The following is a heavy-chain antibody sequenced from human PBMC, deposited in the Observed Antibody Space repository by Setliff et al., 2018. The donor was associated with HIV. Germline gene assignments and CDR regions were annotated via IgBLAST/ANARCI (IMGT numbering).Heavy chain of an antibody. V-gene: IGHV5-51*01. CDR2: IYPGDSDT. CDR1: GYRIYRYW. CDR3: IRRRRAPGTGDLESY. D-gene: IGHD7-27*01. Sequence: PGESLKISCKGSGYRIYRYWIAWVRQMPGKGLEWMGVIYPGDSDTRYSPSFQGQVTISADRSITTAYLKWSSLKVSDTAMYYCIRRRRAPGTGDLESYWGQGTLVTVSS. J-gene: IGHJ4*02.